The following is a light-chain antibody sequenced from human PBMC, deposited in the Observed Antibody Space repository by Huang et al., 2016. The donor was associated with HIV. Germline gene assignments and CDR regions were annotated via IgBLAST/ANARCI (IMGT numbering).Light chain of an antibody. CDR3: QQYNNWPPLLT. V-gene: IGKV3-15*01. J-gene: IGKJ4*01. CDR1: QSINNN. CDR2: GAS. Sequence: EIVLTQSPATLSLSPGERAALSCRATQSINNNLARYQQKPGQSPRLLIYGASTRATGIPARFRGSGSGTEFTLTISSLQSEDFAVYYCQQYNNWPPLLTFGGGTKVDIK.